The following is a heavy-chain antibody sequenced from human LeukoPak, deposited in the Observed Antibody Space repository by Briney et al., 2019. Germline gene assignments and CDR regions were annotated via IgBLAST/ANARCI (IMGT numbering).Heavy chain of an antibody. Sequence: ASVKVSCKASGYTFTSYGISWVRQAPGQGLEWMGWISAYNGNINYAQKVQGRVTMTADTSTSTAYMELRSLRSDETAMYYCTTGSITMIRGTIFYYYGLDVWGQGTSVTVSS. J-gene: IGHJ6*02. D-gene: IGHD3-10*01. CDR1: GYTFTSYG. CDR3: TTGSITMIRGTIFYYYGLDV. V-gene: IGHV1-18*01. CDR2: ISAYNGNI.